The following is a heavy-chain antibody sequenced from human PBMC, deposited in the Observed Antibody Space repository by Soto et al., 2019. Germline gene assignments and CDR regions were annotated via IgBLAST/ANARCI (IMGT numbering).Heavy chain of an antibody. Sequence: QVQLVESGGGVVQPGRSLRLSCAASGFTFSSYAMHWVRQAPGKGLEWVAVISYDGSNKYYADSVKGRFTISRDNCKNTVYLQMNSLRAEDKAVYYCARGGYSSGWPDDERYYYGMDVWGQGTTVTVSS. V-gene: IGHV3-30-3*01. CDR2: ISYDGSNK. CDR1: GFTFSSYA. J-gene: IGHJ6*02. D-gene: IGHD6-19*01. CDR3: ARGGYSSGWPDDERYYYGMDV.